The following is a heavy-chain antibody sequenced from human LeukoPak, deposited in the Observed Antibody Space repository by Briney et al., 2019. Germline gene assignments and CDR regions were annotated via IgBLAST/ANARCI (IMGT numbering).Heavy chain of an antibody. Sequence: ASVKVSCKASGYTFTSYYMHGVRQAPGQGLEWMGIINPSGGSTSYAQKFQGRVTMTRDTSTSTVYMELSSLRSEDTAVYYCARDPTMVRPGDYWGQGTLVTVSS. CDR1: GYTFTSYY. CDR3: ARDPTMVRPGDY. V-gene: IGHV1-46*01. CDR2: INPSGGST. J-gene: IGHJ4*02. D-gene: IGHD3-10*01.